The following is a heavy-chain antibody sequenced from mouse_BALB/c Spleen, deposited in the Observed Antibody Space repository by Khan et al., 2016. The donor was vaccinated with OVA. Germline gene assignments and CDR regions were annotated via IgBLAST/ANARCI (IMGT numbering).Heavy chain of an antibody. CDR2: ISCYNGST. CDR1: GYSFTGYY. CDR3: ARGEYYGSSSFAY. J-gene: IGHJ3*01. D-gene: IGHD1-1*01. Sequence: LVKTGASVKISCKASGYSFTGYYMHWVKQSHGKSLEWIGYISCYNGSTTYNQKFKGKATFTVDTSSSTVYMQFNSLTSEDSVVYYCARGEYYGSSSFAYWGQGTMVTVSA. V-gene: IGHV1S34*01.